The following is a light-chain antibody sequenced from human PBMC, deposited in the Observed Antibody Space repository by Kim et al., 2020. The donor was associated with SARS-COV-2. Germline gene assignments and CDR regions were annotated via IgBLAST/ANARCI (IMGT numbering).Light chain of an antibody. J-gene: IGKJ1*01. Sequence: EIVMTQSPATLSVSPGGRATLSCRASQSVSIDLAWYQQKPGQAPRLLIYGASTMATGIPARFSGSGSGTEFTFTISSLQSEDFAVYYCPQYKNWWTFGQGTKVDIK. CDR3: PQYKNWWT. CDR2: GAS. V-gene: IGKV3-15*01. CDR1: QSVSID.